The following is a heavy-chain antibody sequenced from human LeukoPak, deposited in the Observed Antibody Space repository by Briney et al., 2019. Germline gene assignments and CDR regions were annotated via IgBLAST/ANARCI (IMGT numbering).Heavy chain of an antibody. CDR1: GGSISSDGYS. CDR2: IYHSGST. CDR3: ARSDYGSGSNYFDY. D-gene: IGHD3-10*01. Sequence: PSETLSLTCAVSGGSISSDGYSWSWIPQPPGKGLEWIGYIYHSGSTYYNPSLKSRVTISVDRSKNQFSLKLSSVTAADTAVYYCARSDYGSGSNYFDYWGQGTLVTVSS. V-gene: IGHV4-30-2*01. J-gene: IGHJ4*02.